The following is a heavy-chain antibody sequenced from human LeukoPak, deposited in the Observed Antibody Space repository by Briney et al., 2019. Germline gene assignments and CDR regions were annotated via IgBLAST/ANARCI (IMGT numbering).Heavy chain of an antibody. V-gene: IGHV1-3*01. CDR3: ARGTITMIVPFDY. Sequence: ASVKVSCKASGGTFSSYAISWERQAPGQRLEWMGWINAGNGNTKYSQKFQGRVTITRDTSASTAYMELSSLRSEDTAVYYCARGTITMIVPFDYWGQGTLVTVSS. D-gene: IGHD3-22*01. CDR1: GGTFSSYA. J-gene: IGHJ4*02. CDR2: INAGNGNT.